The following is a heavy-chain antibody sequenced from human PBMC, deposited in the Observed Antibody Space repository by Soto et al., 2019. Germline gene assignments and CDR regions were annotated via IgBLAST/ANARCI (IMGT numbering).Heavy chain of an antibody. CDR1: GFTFSSYG. CDR3: VTELAAVAGGGGY. J-gene: IGHJ4*02. Sequence: QVQLVESGGGVVQPGRSLRLSCAASGFTFSSYGMHWVRQAPGKGLEWVAVISYDGSNKYYADSVKGRFTISRDNSKNTLYLKVNSLRAEDAAVYYCVTELAAVAGGGGYWGQGTLVTVSS. V-gene: IGHV3-30*03. D-gene: IGHD6-19*01. CDR2: ISYDGSNK.